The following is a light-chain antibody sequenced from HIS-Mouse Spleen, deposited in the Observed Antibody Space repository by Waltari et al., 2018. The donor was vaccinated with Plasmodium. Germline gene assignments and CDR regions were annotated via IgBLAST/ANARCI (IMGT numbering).Light chain of an antibody. CDR3: QQYGSSPLT. CDR2: GAS. V-gene: IGKV3-20*01. CDR1: QSVSSSY. Sequence: EIVLTQSPGTLSLYPGERATLPCRASQSVSSSYVAWYQQKPGQAPRLLIYGASSRATGIPDRFSGSGSGTDFTLTISRLEPEDFAVYYCQQYGSSPLTFGGGTKVEIK. J-gene: IGKJ4*01.